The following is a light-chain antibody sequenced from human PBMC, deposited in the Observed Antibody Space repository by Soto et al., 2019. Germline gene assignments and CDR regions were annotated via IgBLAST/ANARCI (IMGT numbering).Light chain of an antibody. CDR1: QSISSW. J-gene: IGKJ1*01. Sequence: DIQMTQSPSTLSASVGDRVTITCRASQSISSWLAWYQQKPGKAPKLLIYDASSLESGVPSRFSGSGSATEFTLTISSLQPDDFATYYCQQYNNYWKFGQGTKVDI. V-gene: IGKV1-5*01. CDR2: DAS. CDR3: QQYNNYWK.